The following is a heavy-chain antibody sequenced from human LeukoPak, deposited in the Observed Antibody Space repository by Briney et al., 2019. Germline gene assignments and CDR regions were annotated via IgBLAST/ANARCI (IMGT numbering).Heavy chain of an antibody. D-gene: IGHD2-21*02. Sequence: ASVKVSCKASGYTFTAYYIHWVRQAPGQRLEWMGWVSPNNGGTNYAQKFQGRVTMTRDTSISTLYMDLNSLRSDDTAVYYCAKFPKKGLYCGGDCAVSYYYYMDVWGKGTTVTISS. CDR2: VSPNNGGT. V-gene: IGHV1-2*02. J-gene: IGHJ6*03. CDR1: GYTFTAYY. CDR3: AKFPKKGLYCGGDCAVSYYYYMDV.